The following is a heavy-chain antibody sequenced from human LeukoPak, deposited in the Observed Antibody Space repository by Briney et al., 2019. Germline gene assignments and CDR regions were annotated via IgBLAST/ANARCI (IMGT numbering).Heavy chain of an antibody. CDR2: IASRPAGGAT. CDR1: GFTFSNYS. CDR3: TTEGQQMESSGFDY. Sequence: GGSLRLSCAASGFTFSNYSMNWVRQAPGKGLEWVGRIASRPAGGATDYADSVRGRFSISRDDSKNTLYLQMNSLKTEDTAVYYCTTEGQQMESSGFDYWGQGTPVTVSS. J-gene: IGHJ4*02. D-gene: IGHD3-10*01. V-gene: IGHV3-15*04.